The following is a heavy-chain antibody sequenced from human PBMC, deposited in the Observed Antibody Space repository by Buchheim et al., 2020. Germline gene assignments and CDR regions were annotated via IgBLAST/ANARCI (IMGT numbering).Heavy chain of an antibody. Sequence: EVQLVESGGDLVKPGGCLRLSCAASGFTFSRYSMNWVRQAPGKGLEWVSSISGISDYIYYGDSLKGRFTISRDNAKSALYLQMNSLRAEDTAVYYCAREGYGEYYSDYWGQGTL. CDR3: AREGYGEYYSDY. D-gene: IGHD4-17*01. CDR1: GFTFSRYS. V-gene: IGHV3-21*02. J-gene: IGHJ4*02. CDR2: ISGISDYI.